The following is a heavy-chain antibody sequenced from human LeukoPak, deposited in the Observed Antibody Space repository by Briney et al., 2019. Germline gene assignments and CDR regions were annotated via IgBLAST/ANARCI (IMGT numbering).Heavy chain of an antibody. J-gene: IGHJ4*02. CDR3: ARVGRKITIFGVVANSYYFDY. V-gene: IGHV4-34*01. D-gene: IGHD3-3*01. Sequence: SETLSLTCAVYGGSFSGYYWSWIRQPPGKGLEWIGEINHSGSTNYNPSLKSRVTISVDTSKNQFSLKLSSVTAADTAVYYCARVGRKITIFGVVANSYYFDYWGQGTLVTASS. CDR1: GGSFSGYY. CDR2: INHSGST.